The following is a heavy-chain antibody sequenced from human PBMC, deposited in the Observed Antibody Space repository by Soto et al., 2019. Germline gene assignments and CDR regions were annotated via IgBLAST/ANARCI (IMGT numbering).Heavy chain of an antibody. V-gene: IGHV1-2*02. CDR3: ARGYISGFSYLAYLDY. Sequence: ASVKVSCKASGYSFIGNYIHWVRQAPGQGLEWMGGVNPNSGDTNFAREFQGRVTMTRDTSISTAYMELSRLRSDDTAIYYCARGYISGFSYLAYLDYWGQGTLVTVSS. CDR2: VNPNSGDT. D-gene: IGHD3-22*01. J-gene: IGHJ4*02. CDR1: GYSFIGNY.